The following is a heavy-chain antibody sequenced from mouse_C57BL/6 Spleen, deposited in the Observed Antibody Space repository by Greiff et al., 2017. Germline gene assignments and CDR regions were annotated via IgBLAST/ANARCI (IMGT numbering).Heavy chain of an antibody. Sequence: VKLVESGGGLVKPGGSLKLSCAASGFTFSDYGMHWVRQAPEKGLEWVSYISSGSSTIYYEDTVKGRFTISRDHAKNTLFLQMTSLRSEDTAMYYCARGGPTGYSFDYWGQGTTLTVSS. CDR2: ISSGSSTI. CDR3: ARGGPTGYSFDY. J-gene: IGHJ2*01. CDR1: GFTFSDYG. D-gene: IGHD4-1*02. V-gene: IGHV5-17*01.